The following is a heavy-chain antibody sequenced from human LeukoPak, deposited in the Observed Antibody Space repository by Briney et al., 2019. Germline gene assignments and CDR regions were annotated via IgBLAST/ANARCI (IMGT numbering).Heavy chain of an antibody. CDR1: GYTFTSYD. J-gene: IGHJ4*02. CDR3: ARTLHGIAAARIKPYYFDY. D-gene: IGHD6-13*01. Sequence: EASVKVSCKASGYTFTSYDINWVRQATGQGLEWMGWMNPNSGNTGYAQKFQGRVTMTRNTSISTAYVELSSLRSEDTAVYYCARTLHGIAAARIKPYYFDYWGQGTLVTVSS. V-gene: IGHV1-8*01. CDR2: MNPNSGNT.